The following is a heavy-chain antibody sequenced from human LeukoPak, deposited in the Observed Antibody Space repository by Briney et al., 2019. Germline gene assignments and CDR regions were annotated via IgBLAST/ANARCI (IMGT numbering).Heavy chain of an antibody. D-gene: IGHD2-15*01. V-gene: IGHV4-59*08. Sequence: SETLSLTCTVSGVSISTHYWSWIRQPPGKGLEWIGYIYNSGTTYYNPSLKSRVTISIDTSKNEFSLKLSSVTAADTAVYYCARVYCSGGSCYIVAAFDIWGQGTMVTVSS. J-gene: IGHJ3*02. CDR2: IYNSGTT. CDR1: GVSISTHY. CDR3: ARVYCSGGSCYIVAAFDI.